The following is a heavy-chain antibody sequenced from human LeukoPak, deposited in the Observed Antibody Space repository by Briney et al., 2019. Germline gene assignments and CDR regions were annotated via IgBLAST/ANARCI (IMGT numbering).Heavy chain of an antibody. CDR2: IYYSGST. D-gene: IGHD6-19*01. CDR1: GGSISSYY. V-gene: IGHV4-59*08. J-gene: IGHJ4*02. CDR3: ARHGWLDSAADY. Sequence: KTSETLSLTCTVSGGSISSYYWSWIRQPPGKGLEWIGYIYYSGSTNYNPSLKSRVTISVDTSKNQFSLKLSSVTAADTAVYYCARHGWLDSAADYWGQGTLVTVSS.